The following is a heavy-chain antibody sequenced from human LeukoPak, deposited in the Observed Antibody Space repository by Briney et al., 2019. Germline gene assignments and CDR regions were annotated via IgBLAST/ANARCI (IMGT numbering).Heavy chain of an antibody. Sequence: GRSLRLSCATSGFTFSSYAMHWVRQAPGKGLEWVAVISYDGSNKYYADSVKGRFTISRDNSKNTLYLQMNSLRAEDTAVYYCARRLTYYYDSSGYYGYYYGMDVWGQGTTVTVSS. J-gene: IGHJ6*02. CDR2: ISYDGSNK. CDR3: ARRLTYYYDSSGYYGYYYGMDV. V-gene: IGHV3-30-3*01. CDR1: GFTFSSYA. D-gene: IGHD3-22*01.